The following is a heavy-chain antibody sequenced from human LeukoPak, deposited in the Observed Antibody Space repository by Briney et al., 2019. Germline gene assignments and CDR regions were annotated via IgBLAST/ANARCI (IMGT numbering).Heavy chain of an antibody. CDR1: GFNFTNYA. J-gene: IGHJ5*02. CDR3: AKDGPTAIPSWFDP. Sequence: QTGGSLRLSCAASGFNFTNYAMNWVRQAPGRGLEWVSLIGSSGGSTYYAGSVKGRFTISRDNSKNTLYLQMNSLRAEDTAIYYCAKDGPTAIPSWFDPWGQGTLVTVSS. V-gene: IGHV3-23*01. D-gene: IGHD2-21*02. CDR2: IGSSGGST.